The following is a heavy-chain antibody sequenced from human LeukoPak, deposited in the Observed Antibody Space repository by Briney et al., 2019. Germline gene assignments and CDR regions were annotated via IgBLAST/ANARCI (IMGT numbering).Heavy chain of an antibody. V-gene: IGHV3-48*04. CDR1: GFTFSSYS. J-gene: IGHJ4*02. D-gene: IGHD4-23*01. Sequence: HPGGSLRLSCAASGFTFSSYSMNWVRQAPGKGLEWVSYISSGSSTIYYADSVKGRFTISRDNAKNSLYLQMNSLRAEDTAVYYCARDRVYGGNSVPLGYWGQGTLVTVSS. CDR3: ARDRVYGGNSVPLGY. CDR2: ISSGSSTI.